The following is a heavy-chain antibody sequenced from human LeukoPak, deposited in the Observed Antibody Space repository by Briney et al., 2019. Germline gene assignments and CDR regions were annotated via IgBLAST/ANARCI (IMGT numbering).Heavy chain of an antibody. Sequence: SETLSLTCTVSGGSISSYYWSWIRQPPGKGLEWIGYIYYSGSTNYNPSLKSRVTISVDTSKNQFSLKLSSVTAADTAVYYCARDVYTLSYGMDVWGQGTTVTVSS. CDR2: IYYSGST. CDR1: GGSISSYY. V-gene: IGHV4-59*01. CDR3: ARDVYTLSYGMDV. D-gene: IGHD5/OR15-5a*01. J-gene: IGHJ6*02.